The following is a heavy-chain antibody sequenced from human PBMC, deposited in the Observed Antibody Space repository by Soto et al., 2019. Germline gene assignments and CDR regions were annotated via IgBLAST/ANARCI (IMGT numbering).Heavy chain of an antibody. Sequence: GESLKISCRGSGYNYNLHWISWVRQKPGRGLEWMGIIYPGDSDTRYNPSFQGQVTISVDKSINTAYLQWDSLEASYTATYYCARHLRSYDFFQYYYGIDVWGQGSTVTVSS. CDR2: IYPGDSDT. CDR1: GYNYNLHW. CDR3: ARHLRSYDFFQYYYGIDV. D-gene: IGHD3-16*01. J-gene: IGHJ6*02. V-gene: IGHV5-51*01.